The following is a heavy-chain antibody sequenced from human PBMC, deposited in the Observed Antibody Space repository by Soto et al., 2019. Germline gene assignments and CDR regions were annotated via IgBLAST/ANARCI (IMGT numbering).Heavy chain of an antibody. Sequence: QLQLQESGPGLVKPSETLSLTCTVSGGSSSIFGQYCAWIRQPPEKGLEWIGSIHYSGSPNYKPSLKSRLTMSVDTSTNQFSLKLSTVTAADTAVYYCAREGRAAAGGSFFYGLDVWGQGTTVTVSS. V-gene: IGHV4-39*02. CDR2: IHYSGSP. CDR1: GGSSSIFGQY. J-gene: IGHJ6*02. CDR3: AREGRAAAGGSFFYGLDV. D-gene: IGHD6-13*01.